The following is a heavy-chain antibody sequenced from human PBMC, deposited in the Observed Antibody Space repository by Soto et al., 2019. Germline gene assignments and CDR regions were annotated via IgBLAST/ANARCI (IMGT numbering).Heavy chain of an antibody. V-gene: IGHV1-18*01. D-gene: IGHD2-2*01. CDR3: ARDLDDYCISTSCTELDY. CDR1: GYTFTSYG. CDR2: ISAYNGNT. J-gene: IGHJ4*02. Sequence: GASVKVSCKASGYTFTSYGISWVRQAPGQGLEWMGWISAYNGNTNYAQKLQGRVTMTTDTSTSTAYMELRSLRSDDTAVYYCARDLDDYCISTSCTELDYWGQGTLVTVSS.